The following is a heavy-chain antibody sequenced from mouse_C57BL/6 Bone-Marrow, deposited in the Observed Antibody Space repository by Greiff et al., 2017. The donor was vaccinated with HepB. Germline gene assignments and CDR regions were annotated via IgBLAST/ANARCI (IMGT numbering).Heavy chain of an antibody. J-gene: IGHJ1*03. CDR2: INPNNGGT. D-gene: IGHD2-3*01. Sequence: VQLQQSGPELVKPGASVKISCKASGYTFTDYYMNWVKQSHGKSLEWIGDINPNNGGTSYNQKFKGKATLTVDKSSSTAYMELRSLTSEDSAVYYCARDGYRVVWGTGTTVTVSS. CDR3: ARDGYRVV. CDR1: GYTFTDYY. V-gene: IGHV1-26*01.